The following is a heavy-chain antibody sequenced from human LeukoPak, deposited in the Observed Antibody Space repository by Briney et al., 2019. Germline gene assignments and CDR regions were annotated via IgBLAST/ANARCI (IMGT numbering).Heavy chain of an antibody. D-gene: IGHD3-22*01. J-gene: IGHJ4*02. CDR1: GYTFSTYP. CDR2: INTNTGSP. V-gene: IGHV7-4-1*02. CDR3: VRGIDTTGYFNC. Sequence: ASVKVSCKASGYTFSTYPMNWLRQAPGQGLEWMGWINTNTGSPTYAQGLTGRFVFSLDTSVSTAFLQINSLKAEDTALYYCVRGIDTTGYFNCWGQGTLVTVSS.